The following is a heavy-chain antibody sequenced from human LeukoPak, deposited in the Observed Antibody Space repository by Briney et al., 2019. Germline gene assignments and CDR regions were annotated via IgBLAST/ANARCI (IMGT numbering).Heavy chain of an antibody. CDR1: GGSISSGGYY. CDR2: IYYSGST. CDR3: ARDRDGYGYFDY. Sequence: SETLSLTCTVSGGSISSGGYYWSWIRQHPGKGLEWIGYIYYSGSTYYNPSLKSRVTISVDTSKNQFSLKLSSVTAADTAVYYCARDRDGYGYFDYWGQGTLVTVSS. V-gene: IGHV4-31*03. J-gene: IGHJ4*02. D-gene: IGHD5-24*01.